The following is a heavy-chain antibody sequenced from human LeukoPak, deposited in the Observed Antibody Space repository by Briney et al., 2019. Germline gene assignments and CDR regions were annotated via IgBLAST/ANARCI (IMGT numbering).Heavy chain of an antibody. CDR2: ISGSGGST. Sequence: GGSLRLSCAASGFTFSSYAMSWVRQAPGKGLEWVSAISGSGGSTYYADSVKGRFTISRDNSKNTLYLQMNSLRAEDTAVYYCARDRVYYDFWSGYYTPGYWGQGTLVTVSS. D-gene: IGHD3-3*01. J-gene: IGHJ4*02. CDR3: ARDRVYYDFWSGYYTPGY. V-gene: IGHV3-23*01. CDR1: GFTFSSYA.